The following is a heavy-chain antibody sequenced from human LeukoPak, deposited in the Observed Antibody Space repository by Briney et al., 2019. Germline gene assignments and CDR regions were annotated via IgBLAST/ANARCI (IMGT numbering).Heavy chain of an antibody. D-gene: IGHD1-1*01. CDR2: ISAYNGNP. CDR1: GYTFTNFG. V-gene: IGHV1-18*01. CDR3: ARGGGTRVYYFDY. Sequence: ASVKVSCKASGYTFTNFGVAWVRQAPGQGLEWMAWISAYNGNPNYAQKFQGRVTMTTNTSTSPAYMELRSLTSHETAVYFCARGGGTRVYYFDYWGQGTLVTVSS. J-gene: IGHJ4*02.